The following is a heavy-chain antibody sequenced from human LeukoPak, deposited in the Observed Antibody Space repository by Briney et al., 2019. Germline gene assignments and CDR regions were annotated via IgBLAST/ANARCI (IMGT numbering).Heavy chain of an antibody. CDR3: ARDLVAVAATGTAVDY. D-gene: IGHD2-15*01. CDR2: ITTSDGNT. CDR1: GFTFSSYT. J-gene: IGHJ4*02. V-gene: IGHV3-23*01. Sequence: GGSLRLSCAASGFTFSSYTMSWVRQAPGKGLEWVSTITTSDGNTYYADSVKGRFTVSRDNSKNTLFLQMNSLRPEDTAVYYCARDLVAVAATGTAVDYWGQGTLVTVSS.